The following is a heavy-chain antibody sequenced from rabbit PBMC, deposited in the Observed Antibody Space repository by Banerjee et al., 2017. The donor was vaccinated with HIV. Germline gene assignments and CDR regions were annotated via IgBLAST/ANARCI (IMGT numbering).Heavy chain of an antibody. CDR1: GFDFNNYG. V-gene: IGHV1S47*01. CDR3: ARDLTDVIGWNFGW. CDR2: IEPIFGNT. J-gene: IGHJ4*01. Sequence: QEQLKETGGGLVQPGGSLKLSCKASGFDFNNYGVSWVRQAPGKGLEWIGYIEPIFGNTYYANWVNGRFTISSHNAQNTLYLQLSSLTAADTATYFCARDLTDVIGWNFGWWGPGTLVTVS. D-gene: IGHD1-1*01.